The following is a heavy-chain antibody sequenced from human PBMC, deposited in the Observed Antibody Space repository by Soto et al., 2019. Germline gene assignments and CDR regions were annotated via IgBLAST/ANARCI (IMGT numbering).Heavy chain of an antibody. J-gene: IGHJ6*02. D-gene: IGHD2-2*01. CDR1: GYTFTSYA. Sequence: ASVPVSCKASGYTFTSYAMHWVRQAPGQRLEWMGWISAYNGNTNYAQKLQGRVTMTTDTSTSTAYMELRSLRSDDTAVYYCARFCSSTSCFYYYGMDVWGQGTTVTVSS. V-gene: IGHV1-18*01. CDR2: ISAYNGNT. CDR3: ARFCSSTSCFYYYGMDV.